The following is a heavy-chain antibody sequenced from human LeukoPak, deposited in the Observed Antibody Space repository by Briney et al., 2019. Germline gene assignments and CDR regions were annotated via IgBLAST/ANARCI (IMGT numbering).Heavy chain of an antibody. V-gene: IGHV1-2*02. Sequence: WASVTVSCTASGYTFTGYYIHWVRQAPGQGLEWMGWINPNSGTTNYAQKFQGRVTMTRDTSISTAYMEVSGLRSDDTAMYYCAREGCFSTNCYIIGDDNWFDPWGQGTLVTVSS. CDR2: INPNSGTT. CDR1: GYTFTGYY. D-gene: IGHD2-2*01. CDR3: AREGCFSTNCYIIGDDNWFDP. J-gene: IGHJ5*02.